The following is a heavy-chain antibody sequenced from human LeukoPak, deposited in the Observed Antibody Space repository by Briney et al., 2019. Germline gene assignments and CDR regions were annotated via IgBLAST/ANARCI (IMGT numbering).Heavy chain of an antibody. D-gene: IGHD2-21*01. J-gene: IGHJ4*02. CDR3: ARLLAYCGGDCPTTNFDY. Sequence: GGSLRLSCAASGFTFSSYSMNWVRQAPGKGLEWVSYISSSSSTIYYADSVKGRFTISRDNAKNSLYLQMNSLRDEDTAVYYCARLLAYCGGDCPTTNFDYWGQGTLVTVSS. V-gene: IGHV3-48*02. CDR2: ISSSSSTI. CDR1: GFTFSSYS.